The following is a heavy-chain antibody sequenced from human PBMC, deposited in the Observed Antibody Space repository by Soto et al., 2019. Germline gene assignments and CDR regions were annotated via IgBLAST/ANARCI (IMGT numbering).Heavy chain of an antibody. Sequence: SETLSLTCSVSGASIISGGYYWNWIRQHPGKGLEWIGYFYYSDYTQYNPSLKSRVTISVDTSKNQFSLKLSSVTAADTAVYYCARPAVAGNSGWFDPWGQGTLVTVSS. D-gene: IGHD6-19*01. J-gene: IGHJ5*02. CDR1: GASIISGGYY. CDR2: FYYSDYT. CDR3: ARPAVAGNSGWFDP. V-gene: IGHV4-31*03.